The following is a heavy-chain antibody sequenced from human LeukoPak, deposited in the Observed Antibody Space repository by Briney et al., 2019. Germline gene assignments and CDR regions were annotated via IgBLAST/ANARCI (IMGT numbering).Heavy chain of an antibody. D-gene: IGHD4-23*01. CDR1: GGSISSSSYY. V-gene: IGHV4-39*01. CDR3: ARPAEVTDAFDI. J-gene: IGHJ3*02. Sequence: SETLSLTCTVSGGSISSSSYYWGWIRQPPGKGLEWIGSIYHSGSTYYNPSLKSRVTISVDTSKNQFSLKLSSVTAADTAVYYCARPAEVTDAFDIWGQGTMVTVSS. CDR2: IYHSGST.